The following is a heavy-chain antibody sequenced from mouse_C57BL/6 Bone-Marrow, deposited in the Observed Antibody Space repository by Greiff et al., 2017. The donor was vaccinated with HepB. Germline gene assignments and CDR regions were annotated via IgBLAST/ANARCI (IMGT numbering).Heavy chain of an antibody. D-gene: IGHD2-3*01. J-gene: IGHJ2*01. V-gene: IGHV1-81*01. CDR2: IYPRSGNT. CDR1: GYTFTSYG. CDR3: ARGIDGYYFDY. Sequence: ESGAELARPGASVKLSCKASGYTFTSYGISWVKQRTGQGLEWIGEIYPRSGNTYYNEKFKGKATLTADKSSSTAYMELRSLTSEDSAVYFCARGIDGYYFDYWGQGTTLTVSS.